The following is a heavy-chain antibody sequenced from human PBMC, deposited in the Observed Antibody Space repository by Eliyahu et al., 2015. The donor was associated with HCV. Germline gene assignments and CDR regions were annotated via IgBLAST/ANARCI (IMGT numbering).Heavy chain of an antibody. J-gene: IGHJ4*02. CDR2: ISSTGRNT. CDR3: ARDAGGGRSPLDS. V-gene: IGHV1-46*01. CDR1: GLTLTSSH. Sequence: QVQLVQSGAEVRKPGASVNLSCKASGLTLTSSHIHWVRQAPGQGLEWMGTISSTGRNTVYAQMFQGRVSMTRDTSTSMVYMQLSSLISEDTAMYYCARDAGGGRSPLDSWGQGTLVTVSS. D-gene: IGHD4-23*01.